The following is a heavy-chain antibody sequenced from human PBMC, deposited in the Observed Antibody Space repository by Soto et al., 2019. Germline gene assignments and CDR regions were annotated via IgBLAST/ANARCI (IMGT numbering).Heavy chain of an antibody. CDR1: GGSISSGDYY. Sequence: LCGGSISSGDYYWSWIRQPPGKGLEWIGYIYYSGSTYSNPSLKSRVTISVDTSKNQFSLKLSSVTAADTAVYYCARAQGSGFLVSWGQGTLVTVSS. V-gene: IGHV4-30-4*01. CDR3: ARAQGSGFLVS. D-gene: IGHD3-10*01. J-gene: IGHJ4*02. CDR2: IYYSGST.